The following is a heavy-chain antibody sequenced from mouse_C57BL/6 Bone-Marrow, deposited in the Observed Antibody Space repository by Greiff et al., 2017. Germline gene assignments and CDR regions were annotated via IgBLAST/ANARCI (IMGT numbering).Heavy chain of an antibody. J-gene: IGHJ4*01. CDR2: ISSGGSYT. D-gene: IGHD1-1*01. CDR1: GFTFSSYG. CDR3: ARRDYGKDYYAMVY. Sequence: EVQGVESGGDLVKPGGSLKLSCAASGFTFSSYGMSWVRQTPDKRLAWVATISSGGSYTYYPDSVKGRFTISRDNAKNTLYLQMSSLKSEDTAMYYCARRDYGKDYYAMVYWGKGTTVTVSS. V-gene: IGHV5-6*01.